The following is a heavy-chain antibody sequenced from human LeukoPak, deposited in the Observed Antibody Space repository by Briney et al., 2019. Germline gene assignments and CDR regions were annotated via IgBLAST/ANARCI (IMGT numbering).Heavy chain of an antibody. CDR3: ARGGGIAAFWYYFDY. V-gene: IGHV3-7*01. Sequence: GGSLRLSCAASDFSFITYAMSWVRQAPGKGLEWVANIKQDGSEKYYVDSVKGRFTISRDNAKNSLYLQMNSLRAEDTAVYYCARGGGIAAFWYYFDYWGQGTLVTVSS. CDR2: IKQDGSEK. D-gene: IGHD6-13*01. J-gene: IGHJ4*02. CDR1: DFSFITYA.